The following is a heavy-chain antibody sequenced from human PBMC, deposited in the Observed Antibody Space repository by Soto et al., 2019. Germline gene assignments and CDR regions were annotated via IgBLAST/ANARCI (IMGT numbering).Heavy chain of an antibody. CDR2: ISYDGSNK. D-gene: IGHD4-17*01. J-gene: IGHJ4*02. V-gene: IGHV3-30-3*01. CDR1: GFTFSSYA. Sequence: QVQLVESGGGVVQPGRSLRLSCAASGFTFSSYAMHWVRQAPGKGLEWVAVISYDGSNKYYADSVKGRFTISRDNSKNTLYLQMNSLRAEDTAVYDCARDGGGYGDYRGLMWWGQGTLVTVSS. CDR3: ARDGGGYGDYRGLMW.